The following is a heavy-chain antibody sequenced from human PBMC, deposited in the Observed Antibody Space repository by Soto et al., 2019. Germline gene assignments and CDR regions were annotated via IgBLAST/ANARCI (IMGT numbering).Heavy chain of an antibody. CDR3: AREIIVNEQWLENDAFDI. CDR2: IYYSGST. D-gene: IGHD6-19*01. CDR1: GGSISSDGYY. Sequence: QVQLQESGPGLVKPSQTLSLTCTVSGGSISSDGYYWSWIRQYAGKGLEWIGYIYYSGSTYYNPSLKSRVTISVDTSKNQFSLKLSSVTAADTAVYYCAREIIVNEQWLENDAFDIWGQGTMVTVSS. J-gene: IGHJ3*02. V-gene: IGHV4-31*03.